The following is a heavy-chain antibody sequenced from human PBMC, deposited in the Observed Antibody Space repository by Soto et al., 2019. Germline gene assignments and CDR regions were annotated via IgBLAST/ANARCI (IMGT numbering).Heavy chain of an antibody. CDR2: ISGSGGST. Sequence: EVQLLESGGGLVQPGGSLRLSCAASGFTFSSYAMSWVRQATGKGLERVSAISGSGGSTYYADSVKGRFTISRDNSKNTLYLQMNSLRAEDTAVYYCPKGMIVVFSNVDYWGQGTLVTVSS. J-gene: IGHJ4*02. D-gene: IGHD3-22*01. CDR3: PKGMIVVFSNVDY. CDR1: GFTFSSYA. V-gene: IGHV3-23*01.